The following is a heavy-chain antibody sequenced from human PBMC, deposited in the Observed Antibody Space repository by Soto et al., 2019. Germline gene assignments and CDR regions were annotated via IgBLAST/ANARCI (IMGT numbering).Heavy chain of an antibody. Sequence: QVELVQSGAEVKKPGASVKVSCKASGYTFTSYYLHWLRQAPGQGLEWMGLINTNDGITTYAQRFEGRVTMTRDKPTSTVYMELSSLNSEDTAVYYCSRKRGDGYNHLDYWGQGTLVTVSS. V-gene: IGHV1-46*03. J-gene: IGHJ4*02. CDR1: GYTFTSYY. D-gene: IGHD5-12*01. CDR3: SRKRGDGYNHLDY. CDR2: INTNDGIT.